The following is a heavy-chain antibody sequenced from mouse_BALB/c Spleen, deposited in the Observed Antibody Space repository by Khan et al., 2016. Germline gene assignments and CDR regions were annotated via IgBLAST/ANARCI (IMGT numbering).Heavy chain of an antibody. CDR1: GYTFTDYT. CDR3: TTPSTMITTTGYMYY. CDR2: ISTYYGDA. Sequence: QVQLQQSGAELVRPGGSVKISCKGSGYTFTDYTMHWVKQSHAKSLKWIGVISTYYGDAIYNQNFKGKATMTVEKSASTAYMEIARLTSDDSAIYYCTTPSTMITTTGYMYYCGQRPSVTVSS. J-gene: IGHJ4*01. V-gene: IGHV1S137*01. D-gene: IGHD2-4*01.